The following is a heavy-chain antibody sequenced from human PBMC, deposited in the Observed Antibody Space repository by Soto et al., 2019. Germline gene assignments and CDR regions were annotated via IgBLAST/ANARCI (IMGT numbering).Heavy chain of an antibody. CDR2: INPSDGST. V-gene: IGHV1-46*01. CDR3: AREGAAAGTSFDY. J-gene: IGHJ4*02. Sequence: QVQLVQSGAEVKEPGASVKVSCKASGDTFTSYYMHWVRQAPGQGLEWMGKINPSDGSTKYAEKFRGRVTMTRDTSTSTVYMELSSLTSEDTAVYYCAREGAAAGTSFDYWGQGTLVTVSS. D-gene: IGHD6-13*01. CDR1: GDTFTSYY.